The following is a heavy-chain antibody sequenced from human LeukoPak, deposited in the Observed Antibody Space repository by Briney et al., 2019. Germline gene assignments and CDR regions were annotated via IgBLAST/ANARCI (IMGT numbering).Heavy chain of an antibody. Sequence: GASVKVSCKVSGYTLTELSMHWVRQAPGKGLEWMGGFDPEDGETIYAQKFQGRVTKTEDTSTDTAYMELSSLRSEDTAVYYCATPGVPPQCSSTSCYRAYWGQGTLVTVSS. CDR2: FDPEDGET. CDR1: GYTLTELS. CDR3: ATPGVPPQCSSTSCYRAY. J-gene: IGHJ4*02. V-gene: IGHV1-24*01. D-gene: IGHD2-2*01.